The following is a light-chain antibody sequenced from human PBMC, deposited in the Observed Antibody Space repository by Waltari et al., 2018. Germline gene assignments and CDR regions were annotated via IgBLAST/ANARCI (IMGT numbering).Light chain of an antibody. CDR3: QQYDNNRT. J-gene: IGKJ1*01. CDR2: QAS. CDR1: QSVRNW. V-gene: IGKV1-5*03. Sequence: DIQMTQSPSTLSASVGDRVTIPCRASQSVRNWLAWYQQKPGKAPRLLICQASTLENGVPSRVSGSGSGTEFTLTISGLQPDDFATYCCQQYDNNRTFGQGTKVEIK.